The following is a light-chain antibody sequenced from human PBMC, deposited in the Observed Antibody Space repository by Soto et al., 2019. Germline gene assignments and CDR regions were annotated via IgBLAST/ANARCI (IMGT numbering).Light chain of an antibody. CDR3: QEYSKWPLFT. Sequence: EIVVTQSPGILSVSPGDRATLSCRASQSVGRNLAWSQQNPGQAPTLLIYAASTRATGLPARFSGSGSGTDFTLTISSLQSEDFAVYYCQEYSKWPLFTFGPGTRVDIK. CDR2: AAS. V-gene: IGKV3-15*01. J-gene: IGKJ3*01. CDR1: QSVGRN.